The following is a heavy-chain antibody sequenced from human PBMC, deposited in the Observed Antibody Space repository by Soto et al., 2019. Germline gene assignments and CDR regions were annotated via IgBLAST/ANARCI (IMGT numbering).Heavy chain of an antibody. V-gene: IGHV3-30*18. CDR1: GFTFSSYG. Sequence: PGGSLRLSCAASGFTFSSYGMHWVRQAPGKGLEWVAVISYDGSNKYYADSVKGRFTISRDNSKNTLYLQMNSLRAEDTAVYYCAKEDYHYYYGMDVWGQGTTVTVSS. CDR3: AKEDYHYYYGMDV. J-gene: IGHJ6*02. CDR2: ISYDGSNK.